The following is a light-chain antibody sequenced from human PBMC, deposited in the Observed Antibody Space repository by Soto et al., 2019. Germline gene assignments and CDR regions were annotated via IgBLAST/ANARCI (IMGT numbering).Light chain of an antibody. J-gene: IGKJ4*01. CDR3: QQYSMYPIT. Sequence: DIKMTQSPSTLSASVGDRVTITCRASQSIYSWLAWYQQKPGKAPRLLIYRTSTLESGVPSRFSGSGSETEFTLTINSLQADDFATYYCQQYSMYPITFGGGTQVEI. CDR1: QSIYSW. CDR2: RTS. V-gene: IGKV1-5*03.